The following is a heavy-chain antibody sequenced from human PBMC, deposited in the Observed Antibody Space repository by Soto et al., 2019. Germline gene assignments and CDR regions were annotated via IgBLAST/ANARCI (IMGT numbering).Heavy chain of an antibody. J-gene: IGHJ1*01. Sequence: QVQLVQSGPHLKRPGASMKVSCKASGYTFTSYGISWVRQAPGQGLEWMAWISPLKGRTQYSQKAQGRVTLSTDTSSNTAYMEMTSLRVDDTAVYYCAMDYGDRPEYFKHWGRGTLVTVS. CDR3: AMDYGDRPEYFKH. CDR2: ISPLKGRT. V-gene: IGHV1-18*04. CDR1: GYTFTSYG. D-gene: IGHD4-17*01.